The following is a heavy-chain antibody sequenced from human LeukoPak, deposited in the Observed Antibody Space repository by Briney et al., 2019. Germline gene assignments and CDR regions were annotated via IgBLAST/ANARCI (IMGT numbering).Heavy chain of an antibody. D-gene: IGHD3-3*01. CDR3: ARDEGVLRFLEY. CDR2: IYTSGST. V-gene: IGHV4-61*02. CDR1: GDSISSASYY. Sequence: SETLSLTCTVSGDSISSASYYWSWIRQPAGKGLEWIGRIYTSGSTNYNPSLKSRVTMSLDASRNQFSLRLTSVTAADTAVYFCARDEGVLRFLEYWGQGIQATVSS. J-gene: IGHJ4*02.